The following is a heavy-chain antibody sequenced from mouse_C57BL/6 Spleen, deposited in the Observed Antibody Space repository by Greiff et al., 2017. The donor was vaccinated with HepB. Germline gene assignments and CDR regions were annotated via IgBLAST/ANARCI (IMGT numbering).Heavy chain of an antibody. V-gene: IGHV1-55*01. D-gene: IGHD2-4*01. CDR1: GYTFTSYW. CDR2: IYPGSGST. J-gene: IGHJ2*01. Sequence: QVQLQQSGAELVKPGASVKMSCKASGYTFTSYWITWVKQRPGQGLEWIGDIYPGSGSTNYNEKFKSKATLTVDTSSSTAYMQLSSLTYEDSAVSYCARDDYDERVYYFDYWGQGTTLTVSS. CDR3: ARDDYDERVYYFDY.